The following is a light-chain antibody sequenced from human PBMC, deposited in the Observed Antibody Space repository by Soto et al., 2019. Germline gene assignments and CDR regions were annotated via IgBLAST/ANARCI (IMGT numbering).Light chain of an antibody. J-gene: IGKJ4*01. CDR2: GAS. V-gene: IGKV3-15*01. Sequence: EIVMTHSPATLSVSPCERATLSFRASQSVSDSLAWYQQKPGQPPRLLIFGASTRATGIPARFSGGGSGTDFTLTISRLEPEDFAVYYCQQFSSYPLTFGGGTKVDIK. CDR3: QQFSSYPLT. CDR1: QSVSDS.